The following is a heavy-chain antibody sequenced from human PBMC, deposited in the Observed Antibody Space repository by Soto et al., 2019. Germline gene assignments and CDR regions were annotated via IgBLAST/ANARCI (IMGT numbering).Heavy chain of an antibody. CDR3: ARGVYGSGNYYTGPCAFDI. CDR2: TIPVFNTA. D-gene: IGHD3-10*01. V-gene: IGHV1-69*06. Sequence: QVQLEQSGAEVKKPGSSVKVSCKASGGTLSDHGVAWLRQAPGQGLEWMGGTIPVFNTAKYAQKFQGRATVTADKFTNIAYMEVSSLRSEDTAFYFCARGVYGSGNYYTGPCAFDIWGQGTLVIVSS. CDR1: GGTLSDHG. J-gene: IGHJ3*02.